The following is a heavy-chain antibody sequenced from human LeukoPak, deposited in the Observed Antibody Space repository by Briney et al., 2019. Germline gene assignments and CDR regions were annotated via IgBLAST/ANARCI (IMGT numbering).Heavy chain of an antibody. V-gene: IGHV1-24*01. CDR1: GYTLTELS. Sequence: ASVKVSCKVSGYTLTELSMHWVRQARGKALEWMGGFDPEDGETIYAQKFQGRVTMTEDTSTDTAYMELSSLRSEDTAVYYCATEATSNDAFDIWGQGTMATVSS. CDR3: ATEATSNDAFDI. J-gene: IGHJ3*02. CDR2: FDPEDGET.